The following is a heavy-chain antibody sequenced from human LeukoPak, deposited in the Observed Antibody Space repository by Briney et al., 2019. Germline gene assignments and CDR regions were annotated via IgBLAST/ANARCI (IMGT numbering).Heavy chain of an antibody. Sequence: GESLKISCKGSGYSFSNYWIAWVRQMPGKGLEWMGIIYPGDSDTRYSPSFQGHVTISADKSISTAYLQWSSLKASDTATYYCARSMKDIVVVRPDTFYYFYEMEVWGQGTTVTVSS. J-gene: IGHJ6*02. D-gene: IGHD2-15*01. CDR2: IYPGDSDT. CDR3: ARSMKDIVVVRPDTFYYFYEMEV. CDR1: GYSFSNYW. V-gene: IGHV5-51*01.